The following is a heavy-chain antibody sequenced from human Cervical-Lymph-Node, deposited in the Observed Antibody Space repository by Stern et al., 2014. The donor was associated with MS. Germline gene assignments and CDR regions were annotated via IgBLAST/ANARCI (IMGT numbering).Heavy chain of an antibody. V-gene: IGHV4-30-4*01. CDR1: GGSISSDDSY. Sequence: VQLVESGPGLVKPSQTLSLTCTVSGGSISSDDSYWSWIRQPPGKGLERIGYVYSSWDTYYNPSLRSRLIISVDTSKNQFSLKLISVTAADTAVYYCARDRSYYSFDYWGQGTLVTVSS. CDR3: ARDRSYYSFDY. CDR2: VYSSWDT. J-gene: IGHJ4*02. D-gene: IGHD2/OR15-2a*01.